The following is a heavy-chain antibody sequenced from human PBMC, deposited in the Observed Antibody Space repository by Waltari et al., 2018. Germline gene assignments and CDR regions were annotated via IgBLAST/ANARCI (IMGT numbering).Heavy chain of an antibody. J-gene: IGHJ4*02. CDR3: ATMADGGLGSWFFDS. V-gene: IGHV3-23*01. Sequence: EEQLLESGGGLVQPVGALRVSCDVSGLSMSDYAAAWGRQVPGKWLQWVSYIRDNGESKYYAESVKGRVTISRDTAKNILYLQLNDLRVEDTALYYCATMADGGLGSWFFDSWGQGTLVTVSS. CDR1: GLSMSDYA. D-gene: IGHD3-10*01. CDR2: IRDNGESK.